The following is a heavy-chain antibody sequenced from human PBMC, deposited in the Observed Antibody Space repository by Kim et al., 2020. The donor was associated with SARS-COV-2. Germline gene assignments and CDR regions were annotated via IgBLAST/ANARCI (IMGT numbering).Heavy chain of an antibody. Sequence: GESLKISRKGSGYSFNTYWIGWVRQMPGKGLEWMGIIYPGDSDTAYSPSFEGQVTISADKANSTAYLQWSSLKASDTAMYYCARLSMISGSHADYWGQGTLVTVSS. CDR2: IYPGDSDT. D-gene: IGHD1-26*01. J-gene: IGHJ4*02. CDR1: GYSFNTYW. CDR3: ARLSMISGSHADY. V-gene: IGHV5-51*01.